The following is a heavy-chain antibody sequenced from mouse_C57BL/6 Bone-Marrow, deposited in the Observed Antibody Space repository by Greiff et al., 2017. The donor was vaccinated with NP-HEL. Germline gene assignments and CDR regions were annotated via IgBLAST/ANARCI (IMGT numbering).Heavy chain of an antibody. V-gene: IGHV1-26*01. CDR1: GYTFTDYY. CDR2: INPNNGGT. CDR3: AREAVVAPFDY. D-gene: IGHD1-1*01. Sequence: VQLQQSGPELVKPGASVKISCKASGYTFTDYYMNWVKQSHGKSLEWIGDINPNNGGTSYNQKFKGKATLTVDKSSSTAYMELRSLTSEDSAVYYCAREAVVAPFDYWGQGTTLTVSS. J-gene: IGHJ2*01.